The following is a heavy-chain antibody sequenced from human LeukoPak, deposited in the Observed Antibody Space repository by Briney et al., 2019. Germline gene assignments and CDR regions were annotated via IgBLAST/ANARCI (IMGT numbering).Heavy chain of an antibody. CDR2: INHSEST. D-gene: IGHD5-24*01. J-gene: IGHJ4*02. Sequence: SDTLSLTCAVYGGSFSGYYWSWIRQPPGKGLEWIGEINHSESTNYNPSLKSRVTISVDTSKHQFSLKLSSVTAADTAVYYCARDRLRDGYNYIDYWGQGTLVTVSS. CDR3: ARDRLRDGYNYIDY. CDR1: GGSFSGYY. V-gene: IGHV4-34*01.